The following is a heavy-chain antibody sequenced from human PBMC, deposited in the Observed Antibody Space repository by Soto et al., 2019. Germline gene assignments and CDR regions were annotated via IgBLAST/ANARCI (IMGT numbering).Heavy chain of an antibody. D-gene: IGHD4-17*01. CDR3: ASDLDLYGDSCFDY. Sequence: QVHLVESGAGVVQPGRSLRLSCAASGFTFSSYGMHWVRQAPGKGLEWGALTWNDGTNKYYADSVKGRFTIARENSKNTLYLQMNSLRVEDTAVYYCASDLDLYGDSCFDYWGQGTLVTVSS. V-gene: IGHV3-33*01. CDR1: GFTFSSYG. J-gene: IGHJ4*02. CDR2: TWNDGTNK.